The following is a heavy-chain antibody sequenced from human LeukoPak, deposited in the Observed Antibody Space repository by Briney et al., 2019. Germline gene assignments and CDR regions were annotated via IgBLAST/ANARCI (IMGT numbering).Heavy chain of an antibody. CDR1: GFTFSSYG. Sequence: PGGSLRLSCAASGFTFSSYGMHWVRQAPGKGLEWVAVIWYDGSNKYYADSVKGRFTISRDNSKNTLYLQMNSLRAEDTAVYYCAKGTSTSWFDPWGQGTLVTVSS. CDR2: IWYDGSNK. V-gene: IGHV3-33*06. CDR3: AKGTSTSWFDP. J-gene: IGHJ5*02.